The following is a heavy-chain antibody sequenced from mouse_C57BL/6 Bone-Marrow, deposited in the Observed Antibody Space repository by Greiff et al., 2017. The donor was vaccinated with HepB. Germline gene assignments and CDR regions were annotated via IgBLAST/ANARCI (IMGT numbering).Heavy chain of an antibody. CDR2: IYPGSGST. CDR3: ARGLLWYPSWFAY. V-gene: IGHV1-55*01. D-gene: IGHD2-1*01. J-gene: IGHJ3*01. Sequence: VQLQQPGAELVKPGASVKMSCKASGYTFTSYWITWVKQRPGQGLEWIGDIYPGSGSTNYNEKFKSKATLTVDTSSSTAYMQLSSLTSEDSAVYYCARGLLWYPSWFAYWGQGTLVTVSA. CDR1: GYTFTSYW.